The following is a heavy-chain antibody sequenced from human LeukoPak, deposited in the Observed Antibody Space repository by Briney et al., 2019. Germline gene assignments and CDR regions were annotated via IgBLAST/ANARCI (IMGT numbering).Heavy chain of an antibody. CDR1: GFTFSSYG. Sequence: GGSLRLSCAASGFTFSSYGIHWVRQAPGKGLEWVAVISYDGSNKYYADSVKGRFTISRDNSKNTLYLQMNSLRAEDTAVYYCARSSGYYYMDVWGKGTTVTISS. CDR3: ARSSGYYYMDV. CDR2: ISYDGSNK. V-gene: IGHV3-33*05. J-gene: IGHJ6*03.